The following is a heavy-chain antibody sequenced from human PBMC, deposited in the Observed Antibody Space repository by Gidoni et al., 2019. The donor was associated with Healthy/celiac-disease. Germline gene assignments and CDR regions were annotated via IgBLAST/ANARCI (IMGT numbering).Heavy chain of an antibody. CDR3: AADVGYCSGGSCYRFDP. CDR2: IVVGSGNT. CDR1: GFTFTSSA. J-gene: IGHJ5*02. D-gene: IGHD2-15*01. V-gene: IGHV1-58*01. Sequence: QMQLVQSGPEVKKPATSVKVSCKASGFTFTSSAVQWVRQARGQRLEWIGGIVVGSGNTNYAQKFQERVTITRDMSTSTAYMELSSLRSEDTAVYYCAADVGYCSGGSCYRFDPWGQGTLVTVSS.